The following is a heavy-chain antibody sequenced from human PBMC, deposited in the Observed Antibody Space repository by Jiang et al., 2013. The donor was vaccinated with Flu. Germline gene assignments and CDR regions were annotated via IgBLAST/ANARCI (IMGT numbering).Heavy chain of an antibody. CDR2: IYYSGST. CDR1: GGSITSNTYY. CDR3: AWDSGSGSYYNPGLFDS. Sequence: PGLVKPSETLSLTCTVSGGSITSNTYYWGWIRQSPGKGLEWIGSIYYSGSTYYNPSLKSRVTMSVDTSKNHFTLKLSSVTAADTAVYYCAWDSGSGSYYNPGLFDSWGQGTLVTVSS. D-gene: IGHD3-10*01. V-gene: IGHV4-39*02. J-gene: IGHJ4*02.